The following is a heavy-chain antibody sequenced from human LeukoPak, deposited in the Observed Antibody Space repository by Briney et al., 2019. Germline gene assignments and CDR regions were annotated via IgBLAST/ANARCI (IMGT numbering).Heavy chain of an antibody. Sequence: NSSETLSLTCTVSGGSINKYYWSWIRQSPGKGLEWIGYIYYSGSTNYNPSLKSRVTISVDTSKHQFSLKLSSVTAADTAVYYCARVTAIETFDYWGQGTLVTVSS. CDR1: GGSINKYY. CDR2: IYYSGST. J-gene: IGHJ4*02. CDR3: ARVTAIETFDY. D-gene: IGHD3-22*01. V-gene: IGHV4-59*01.